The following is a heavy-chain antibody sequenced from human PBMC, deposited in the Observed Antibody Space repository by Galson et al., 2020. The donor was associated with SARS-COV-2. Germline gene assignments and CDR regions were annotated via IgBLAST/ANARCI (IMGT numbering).Heavy chain of an antibody. V-gene: IGHV2-70*04. Sequence: SGPTLVKPTQTLTLTSTFSGISLRTNGIRVTWIRQPPRKALERLARIDWDDDKFYSTTLKTRLTISKDTSKNQVVLTITNMDPVDTATYYCARGVGYISSWFGFLEHWGLGTLVTVSS. CDR3: ARGVGYISSWFGFLEH. J-gene: IGHJ1*01. CDR2: IDWDDDK. D-gene: IGHD6-13*01. CDR1: GISLRTNGIR.